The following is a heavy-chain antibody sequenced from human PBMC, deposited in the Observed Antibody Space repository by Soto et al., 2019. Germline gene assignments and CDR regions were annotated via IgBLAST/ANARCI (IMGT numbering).Heavy chain of an antibody. CDR2: VNHGGST. D-gene: IGHD6-13*01. J-gene: IGHJ4*02. Sequence: SETLSLTCAVSGGSFSGFFWGWIRQPPGKGLEWIGEVNHGGSTNYNPSLKSRVTISSDTSKNHFSLTLRSVTAADTAVYYCARAAVAAGGTFDKWGQGALVTVSS. V-gene: IGHV4-34*01. CDR1: GGSFSGFF. CDR3: ARAAVAAGGTFDK.